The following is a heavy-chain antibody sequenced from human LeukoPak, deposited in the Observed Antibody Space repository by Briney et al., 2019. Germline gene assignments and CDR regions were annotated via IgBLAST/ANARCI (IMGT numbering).Heavy chain of an antibody. D-gene: IGHD4-17*01. Sequence: QPGGSLRLSCAASGFTFSSYAMSWVRQAPGKGLEWVSSISNSGGRTSYADSVRGRFTNSRVNSKSTLYLQMNSLRAEDTAVYYCAKDLFYGDYPWYYFDYWGQGTLVTVSS. V-gene: IGHV3-23*01. J-gene: IGHJ4*02. CDR2: ISNSGGRT. CDR1: GFTFSSYA. CDR3: AKDLFYGDYPWYYFDY.